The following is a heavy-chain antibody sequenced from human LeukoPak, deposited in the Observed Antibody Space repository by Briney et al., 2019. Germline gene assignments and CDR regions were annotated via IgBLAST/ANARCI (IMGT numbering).Heavy chain of an antibody. J-gene: IGHJ4*02. CDR3: AKVKKAAGYVLDY. Sequence: GGSLRLSCAASGFTFSDYYMSWIRQAPGKGLEWVSYISSSGSTIYYADSVKGRFTISRDNSKNTLYLQMNSLRAEDTAVYYCAKVKKAAGYVLDYWGQGTLVTVSS. D-gene: IGHD3-16*01. CDR1: GFTFSDYY. V-gene: IGHV3-11*01. CDR2: ISSSGSTI.